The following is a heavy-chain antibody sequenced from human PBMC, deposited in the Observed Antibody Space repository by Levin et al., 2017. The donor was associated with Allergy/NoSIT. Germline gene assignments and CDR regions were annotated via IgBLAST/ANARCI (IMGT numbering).Heavy chain of an antibody. Sequence: SQTLSLTCSVSGGSVSSGTYYWSWIRRPPGKGLEWIGYIRYRGVTKYNPSLKSRVTISVDTSKNDFSLKVTSVTAADTAVYYCARDRIIVSGGNDYYYGMDVWGQGTTVIVSS. CDR1: GGSVSSGTYY. D-gene: IGHD5/OR15-5a*01. CDR3: ARDRIIVSGGNDYYYGMDV. CDR2: IRYRGVT. J-gene: IGHJ6*02. V-gene: IGHV4-61*03.